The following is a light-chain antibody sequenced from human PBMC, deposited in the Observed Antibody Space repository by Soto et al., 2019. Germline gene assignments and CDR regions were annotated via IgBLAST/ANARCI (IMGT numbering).Light chain of an antibody. CDR2: END. CDR3: GASDRGLKAGV. Sequence: QSVLTQPPSVSAAPGEKVTISCSGSSSNIGRNYVSWYQQLPGSAPKLLIYENDRRPSGIPDRFSGSKSGTTATLGITGLQTGDEADYYCGASDRGLKAGVFGGGTKLTVL. J-gene: IGLJ3*02. V-gene: IGLV1-51*02. CDR1: SSNIGRNY.